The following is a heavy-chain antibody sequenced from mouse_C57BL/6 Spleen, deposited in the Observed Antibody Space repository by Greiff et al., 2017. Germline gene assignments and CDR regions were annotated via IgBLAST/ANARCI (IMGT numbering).Heavy chain of an antibody. D-gene: IGHD1-1*01. CDR3: ARGGYGSSSPWYFDV. V-gene: IGHV1-69*01. Sequence: QVQLQQPGAELVMPGASVKLSCKASGYTFTSYWMHWVKQRPGQGLEWIGEIDPSDSYTNYTQKFKGKSTLTVDKSSSTAYMQLSSLTSEDSAVYYCARGGYGSSSPWYFDVWGTGTTVTVSS. CDR2: IDPSDSYT. CDR1: GYTFTSYW. J-gene: IGHJ1*03.